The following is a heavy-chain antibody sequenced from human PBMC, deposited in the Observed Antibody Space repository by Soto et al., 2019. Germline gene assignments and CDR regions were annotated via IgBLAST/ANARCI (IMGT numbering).Heavy chain of an antibody. CDR2: IFHSLGA. CDR3: VRDLNGSGDY. J-gene: IGHJ4*02. CDR1: GGSTTIDY. Sequence: PSETLSLTCTVSGGSTTIDYWSWTRQPPGKGLEWLGYIFHSLGAKYNPSLVSRGTISLDTSKNQLSLSLRSVTAADTAIYFCVRDLNGSGDYWGQGTLVTVSS. V-gene: IGHV4-59*01. D-gene: IGHD3-10*01.